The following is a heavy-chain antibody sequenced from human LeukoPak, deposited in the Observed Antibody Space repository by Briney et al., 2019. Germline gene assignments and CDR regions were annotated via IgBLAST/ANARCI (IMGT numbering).Heavy chain of an antibody. CDR2: VYTSGST. V-gene: IGHV4-61*02. D-gene: IGHD3-9*01. Sequence: SQTLSLTCTVSGGSISSGSYYWNWIRQPAGQGLEWIGRVYTSGSTDYNPSLKSRVTISVDTSKNQFSLRLSSVTAADTAVYYCTRERRRYFDWAQFDHWGQGTLVSVSS. J-gene: IGHJ5*02. CDR3: TRERRRYFDWAQFDH. CDR1: GGSISSGSYY.